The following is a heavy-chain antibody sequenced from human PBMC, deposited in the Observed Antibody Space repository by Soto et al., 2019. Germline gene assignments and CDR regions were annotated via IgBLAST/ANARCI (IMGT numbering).Heavy chain of an antibody. J-gene: IGHJ4*02. CDR3: ARDRRIQQLVFFGFDY. D-gene: IGHD6-13*01. CDR1: GFTFSSYA. CDR2: ISYDGSNK. Sequence: GGSLRLSCAASGFTFSSYAMHWVRQAPGKGLEWVAVISYDGSNKYYADSVKGRFTISRDNSKNTLYLQMNSLRAEDTAVYYCARDRRIQQLVFFGFDYWGQGTLVTVSS. V-gene: IGHV3-30-3*01.